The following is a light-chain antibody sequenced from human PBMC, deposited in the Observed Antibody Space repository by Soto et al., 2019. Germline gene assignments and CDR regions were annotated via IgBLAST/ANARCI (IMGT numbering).Light chain of an antibody. CDR1: QSVSGH. CDR3: QQYSSWPLT. J-gene: IGKJ1*01. Sequence: EIVMTQSPATLSASPGERATLSCRASQSVSGHLAWYQQKPGQPPRLLIYAASTRAPGIPATFSGSGSGTDFTLTISSLQSEDSAVYYCQQYSSWPLTFGQGTKVEIK. CDR2: AAS. V-gene: IGKV3-15*01.